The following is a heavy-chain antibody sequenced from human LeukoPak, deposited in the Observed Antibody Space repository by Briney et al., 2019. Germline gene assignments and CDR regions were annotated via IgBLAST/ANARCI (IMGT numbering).Heavy chain of an antibody. CDR2: IYYSGST. CDR3: ARDQSLYYYGSGSYYKPYYGMDV. V-gene: IGHV4-31*03. D-gene: IGHD3-10*01. J-gene: IGHJ6*02. Sequence: PSETLSLTCTVSGGSISSGGYYWSWIRQHPGKGLEWIGYIYYSGSTYYNPSLKSRVTISVDTSKNQFSLKLSSVTAADTAVYYCARDQSLYYYGSGSYYKPYYGMDVWGQGTTVTVSS. CDR1: GGSISSGGYY.